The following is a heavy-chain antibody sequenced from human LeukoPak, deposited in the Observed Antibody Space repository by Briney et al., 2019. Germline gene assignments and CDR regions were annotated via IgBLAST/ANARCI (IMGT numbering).Heavy chain of an antibody. V-gene: IGHV4-34*01. CDR3: ARSMYYYNTSGSSYYFDY. CDR1: GGSFSGYY. D-gene: IGHD3-22*01. CDR2: INHSGST. Sequence: PSETLSLTCAVYGGSFSGYYWSWIRQPPGKGLEWIGEINHSGSTNYNPSLKSRVTISVDKSKNQFSLKLSSVTAADTAVYYCARSMYYYNTSGSSYYFDYWGQGTLVTVSS. J-gene: IGHJ4*02.